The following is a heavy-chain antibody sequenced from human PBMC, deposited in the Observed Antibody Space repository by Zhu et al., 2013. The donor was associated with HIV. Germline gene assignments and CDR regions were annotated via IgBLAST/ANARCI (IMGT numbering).Heavy chain of an antibody. CDR2: INPNGGGT. J-gene: IGHJ4*02. Sequence: QVHLVQSGAEVKKPGASVKVSCKASGYSFTDYYMHWVRQAPGQGLEWMGWINPNGGGTNFAQKFQGRVTMTRDTSISTAYMELSRLKSDDTAVYYCAIRVARRFDYWGQGTLVTVSS. D-gene: IGHD3-3*01. V-gene: IGHV1-2*02. CDR1: GYSFTDYY. CDR3: AIRVARRFDY.